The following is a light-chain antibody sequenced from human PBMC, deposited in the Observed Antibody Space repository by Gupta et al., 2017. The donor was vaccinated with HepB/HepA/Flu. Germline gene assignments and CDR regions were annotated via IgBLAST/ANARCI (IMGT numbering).Light chain of an antibody. CDR2: ENN. Sequence: QSVLTQPPSVSAAPGQKVTISCSGSSSNIGNNYVSWYQQLPGTAPKLLIYENNKRPSGIPDRFSGSKSGTSATLAITGLQPGDEADYYCGTWDSSLSAGVFGGGTKLTVL. J-gene: IGLJ2*01. V-gene: IGLV1-51*02. CDR3: GTWDSSLSAGV. CDR1: SSNIGNNY.